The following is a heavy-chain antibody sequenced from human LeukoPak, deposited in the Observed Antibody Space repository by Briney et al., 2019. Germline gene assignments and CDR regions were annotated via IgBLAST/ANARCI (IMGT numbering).Heavy chain of an antibody. CDR3: ARGAAGTTPDYYYFGLDV. CDR1: GYRFTDCG. Sequence: GESLKISCKGSGYRFTDCGIGWVRQMPGKGLEWMGIIYPGDSDTRYSPSFQGQVTISADKSINTAHLQWSSLKASDTAMYYCARGAAGTTPDYYYFGLDVWGQGTTVRVSS. D-gene: IGHD1-7*01. J-gene: IGHJ6*02. V-gene: IGHV5-51*01. CDR2: IYPGDSDT.